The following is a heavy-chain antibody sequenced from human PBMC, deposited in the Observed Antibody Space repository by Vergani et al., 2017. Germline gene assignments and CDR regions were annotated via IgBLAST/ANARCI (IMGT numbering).Heavy chain of an antibody. CDR1: GGTFSSYA. Sequence: QVQLVQSGAEVKKPGASVKVSCKASGGTFSSYAISWVRQAPGQGLEWMGRIIPILGIANYAQKFQGRVTITADKSTSTAYMELSSLRCEDTAVYYCASERFLYYDSSGYYLGPFDYWGQGTLVTVSS. J-gene: IGHJ4*02. D-gene: IGHD3-22*01. V-gene: IGHV1-69*04. CDR3: ASERFLYYDSSGYYLGPFDY. CDR2: IIPILGIA.